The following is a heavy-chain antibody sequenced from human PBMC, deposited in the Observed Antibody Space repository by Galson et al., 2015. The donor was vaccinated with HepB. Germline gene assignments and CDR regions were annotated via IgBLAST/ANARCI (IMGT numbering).Heavy chain of an antibody. Sequence: SLRLSCAASGFTFSSYWMSWVRQAPGKGLEWVANIKQDGSERYYVDSVKGRFTISRDNAKNSLYLQMNSLRAEDTAVYYCARVGGGLRLGELSLSYFDYWGQGTLVTVSS. V-gene: IGHV3-7*03. D-gene: IGHD3-16*02. J-gene: IGHJ4*02. CDR1: GFTFSSYW. CDR3: ARVGGGLRLGELSLSYFDY. CDR2: IKQDGSER.